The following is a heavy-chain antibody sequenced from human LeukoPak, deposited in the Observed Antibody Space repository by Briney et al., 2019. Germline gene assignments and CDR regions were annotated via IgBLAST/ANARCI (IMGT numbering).Heavy chain of an antibody. Sequence: GGSLRLSCAASGLTFGDYAMYSVRQAPGKGLEWVSGISWSSSSIGYADSVRGRFSISRDNARNSLFLQMNSLRAEDTAVYYCAKDKVSGYYGLDVWGQGTSVTVSS. J-gene: IGHJ6*02. CDR1: GLTFGDYA. V-gene: IGHV3-9*01. CDR2: ISWSSSSI. CDR3: AKDKVSGYYGLDV.